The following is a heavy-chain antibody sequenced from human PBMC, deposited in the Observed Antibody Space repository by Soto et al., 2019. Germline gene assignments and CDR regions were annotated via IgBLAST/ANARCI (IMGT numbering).Heavy chain of an antibody. Sequence: SETLSLTCAVYGGSFSGYYWSWIRQPPGKGLEWIGEINHSGSTNYNPSLKSRVTISVDTSKNQFSLKLSSVTAADTAVYYCARPVAGHYFDYWGQGTLVTVSS. V-gene: IGHV4-34*01. D-gene: IGHD6-19*01. CDR2: INHSGST. CDR3: ARPVAGHYFDY. CDR1: GGSFSGYY. J-gene: IGHJ4*02.